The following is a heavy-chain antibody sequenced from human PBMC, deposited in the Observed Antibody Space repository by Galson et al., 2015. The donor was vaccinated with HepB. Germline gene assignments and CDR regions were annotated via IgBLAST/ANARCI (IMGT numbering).Heavy chain of an antibody. Sequence: SLRLSCAASGFTFSSYSMNWVRQAPGKGLEWVSSISSSSSYIYYADSVKGRFTISRDNAKNSLYLQMNSLRAEDTAVYYCARENRFTIFGVVSRSPYYYYGMDVWGQGTTVTVSS. CDR2: ISSSSSYI. D-gene: IGHD3-3*01. CDR3: ARENRFTIFGVVSRSPYYYYGMDV. V-gene: IGHV3-21*01. J-gene: IGHJ6*02. CDR1: GFTFSSYS.